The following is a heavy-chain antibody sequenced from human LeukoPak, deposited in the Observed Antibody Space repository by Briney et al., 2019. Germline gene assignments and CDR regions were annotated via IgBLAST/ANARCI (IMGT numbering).Heavy chain of an antibody. J-gene: IGHJ4*02. CDR1: GYTFTSYG. CDR2: IIPIFGTA. Sequence: ASVKVSCKASGYTFTSYGISWVRQAPGQGLEWMGGIIPIFGTANYAQKFQGRVTITADESTSTAYMELSSLRSEDTAVYYCARAFSRSLLWFGDVTGGMGYWGQGTLVTVSS. V-gene: IGHV1-69*13. D-gene: IGHD3-10*01. CDR3: ARAFSRSLLWFGDVTGGMGY.